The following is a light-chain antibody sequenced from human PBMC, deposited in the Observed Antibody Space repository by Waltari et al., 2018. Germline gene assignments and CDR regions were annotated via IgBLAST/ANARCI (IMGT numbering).Light chain of an antibody. CDR2: DFD. J-gene: IGLJ1*01. Sequence: QSALTQPASVSGSPGQSITISCTGTSSDVGGYNYGSWYQQHPDKAPKLMIYDFDERPSGVSIRFSGSKSGNTASLTISGLQAEDEAHYYCCSFASSGTYVFGTGTEVTVL. V-gene: IGLV2-23*02. CDR1: SSDVGGYNY. CDR3: CSFASSGTYV.